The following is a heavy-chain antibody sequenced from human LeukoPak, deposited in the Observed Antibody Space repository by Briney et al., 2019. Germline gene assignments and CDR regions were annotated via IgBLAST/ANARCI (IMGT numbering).Heavy chain of an antibody. Sequence: ASGTLSLTCAVSGASISSSNWWSWVRQPPGKGLEWIGEIYHSGSTNYNPSLKSRVTISVDTSKNQFSLKLNSVTAADTAVYYCARRGGSSGTNDYWGQGTLVSVSS. CDR1: GASISSSNW. J-gene: IGHJ4*02. CDR2: IYHSGST. CDR3: ARRGGSSGTNDY. V-gene: IGHV4-4*02. D-gene: IGHD6-19*01.